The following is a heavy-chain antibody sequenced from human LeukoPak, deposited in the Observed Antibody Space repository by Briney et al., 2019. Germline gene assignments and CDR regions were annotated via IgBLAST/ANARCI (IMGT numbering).Heavy chain of an antibody. V-gene: IGHV3-30*18. Sequence: GGSLRLSCAASGFTFSSYGMHWARQAPGKGLEWVAVISYDGSNKYYADSVKGRFTISRDNSKNTLYLQMNSLRAEDTAVYYCAKVGASNGVDYWGQGTLVTVSS. CDR1: GFTFSSYG. J-gene: IGHJ4*02. CDR3: AKVGASNGVDY. CDR2: ISYDGSNK.